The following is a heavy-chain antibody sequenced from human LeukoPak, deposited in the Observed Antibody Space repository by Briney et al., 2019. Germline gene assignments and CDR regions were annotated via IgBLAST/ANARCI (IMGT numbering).Heavy chain of an antibody. D-gene: IGHD3-10*01. CDR1: GGSISSSSYY. Sequence: SETLSLTCTVSGGSISSSSYYWGWIRQPPGKGLEWIGSIYYSGSTYYNPSLKSRVTISVDTSKNQFSLKLSSVTAADTAVYYCARATRGVILNNWFDPWGQGTLVTVSS. CDR2: IYYSGST. J-gene: IGHJ5*02. CDR3: ARATRGVILNNWFDP. V-gene: IGHV4-39*07.